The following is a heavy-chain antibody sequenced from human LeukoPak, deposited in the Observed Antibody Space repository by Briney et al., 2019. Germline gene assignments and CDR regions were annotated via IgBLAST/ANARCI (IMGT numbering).Heavy chain of an antibody. D-gene: IGHD4-17*01. Sequence: ASVKVSCKASGYTFTSYGISWVRQAPGQGLEWMGWISAYNGNTNYAQKLQGRVTMTTDTSTSTAYMELRSLRSDATAVYYCARVLVGPDYGDYGVNYYMDVWGKGTTVTVSS. CDR2: ISAYNGNT. V-gene: IGHV1-18*01. CDR3: ARVLVGPDYGDYGVNYYMDV. CDR1: GYTFTSYG. J-gene: IGHJ6*03.